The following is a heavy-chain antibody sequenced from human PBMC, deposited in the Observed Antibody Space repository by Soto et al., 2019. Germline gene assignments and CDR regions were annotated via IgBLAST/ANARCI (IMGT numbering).Heavy chain of an antibody. V-gene: IGHV4-30-2*01. Sequence: QLQLQESGSGLVKPSQTLSLTCAVSGGSISSGTYSWSWIRQPPGKGLEWIGYIYHSGTTYYNPSLKSRVTISVDRSKNQFSLKLSSVTAADTAVYYCARVAGGSYFEYNWFDPWGQGTLVTVSS. D-gene: IGHD3-10*01. CDR1: GGSISSGTYS. J-gene: IGHJ5*02. CDR3: ARVAGGSYFEYNWFDP. CDR2: IYHSGTT.